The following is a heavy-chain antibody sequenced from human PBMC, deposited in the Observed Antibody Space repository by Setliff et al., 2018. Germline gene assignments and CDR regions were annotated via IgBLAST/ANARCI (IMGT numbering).Heavy chain of an antibody. V-gene: IGHV3-48*03. CDR1: GFNFNTYD. CDR3: ARDVYDFRTGQGGP. CDR2: ISSSSSTI. J-gene: IGHJ5*02. D-gene: IGHD3-3*01. Sequence: GGSLRLSCVASGFNFNTYDMTWVRQTPGKGLEWVSYISSSSSTIYYADSVKGRFTVSRDNADNSLSLQMNSLRAEDTAHYYCARDVYDFRTGQGGPWGQGTRVTVSS.